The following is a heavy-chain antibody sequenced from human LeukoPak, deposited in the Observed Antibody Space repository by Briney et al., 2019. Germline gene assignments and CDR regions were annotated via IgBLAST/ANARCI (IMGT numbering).Heavy chain of an antibody. CDR1: GGSISSSSYY. J-gene: IGHJ5*02. Sequence: SETLSLTCTVSGGSISSSSYYWGWIRQPPGKGLEWIGSIYYSGSTYYNPSLKSRVTIPVDTSKNQFSLKLSSVTAADTAVYYCARVGDDWGSGSYDAGPFDPWGQGTLVTVSS. CDR3: ARVGDDWGSGSYDAGPFDP. CDR2: IYYSGST. V-gene: IGHV4-39*07. D-gene: IGHD3-10*01.